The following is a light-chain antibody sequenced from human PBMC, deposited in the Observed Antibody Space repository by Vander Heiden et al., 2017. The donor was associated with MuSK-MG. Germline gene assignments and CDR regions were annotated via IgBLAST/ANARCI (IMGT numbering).Light chain of an antibody. V-gene: IGLV3-25*03. CDR1: ALPKKY. CDR2: KDN. Sequence: SYELTQPPAVSVSPGQTARITCLGDALPKKYVYWYQQKPGQAPVLVIYKDNERPSGIPERFSGSSSGTTVTLTISGVQAEDEADYYCQSADSSGACVFGGGTKLTVL. CDR3: QSADSSGACV. J-gene: IGLJ3*02.